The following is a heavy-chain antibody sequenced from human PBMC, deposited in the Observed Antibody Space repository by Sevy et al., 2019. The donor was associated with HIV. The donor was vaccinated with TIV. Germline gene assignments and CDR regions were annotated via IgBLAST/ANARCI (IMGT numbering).Heavy chain of an antibody. CDR3: ARVPDDIGVGYYYYGMDV. D-gene: IGHD3-3*01. Sequence: GESLKISCAASGFTFSSFCMSWVRQAPGKGLEWVANIKQDGSEKYYVDSVKGRFTISRDNAKNSLYLQMNSLRAEDTAVYYCARVPDDIGVGYYYYGMDVWGQGTTVTVSS. V-gene: IGHV3-7*03. CDR2: IKQDGSEK. CDR1: GFTFSSFC. J-gene: IGHJ6*02.